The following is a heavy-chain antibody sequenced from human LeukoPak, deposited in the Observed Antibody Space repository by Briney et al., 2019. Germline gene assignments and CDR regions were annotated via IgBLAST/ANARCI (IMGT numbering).Heavy chain of an antibody. J-gene: IGHJ1*01. Sequence: GGSLRLSCAASGFTFSSYAMSWVRQAPGKGLEWVSAISGNGGSTYSADSVKGRFTIPRDNSKNTLYLQMNSLRAEDTAVYYCASTRRRLLLWFGELLDWGQGTLVTVSS. V-gene: IGHV3-23*01. CDR1: GFTFSSYA. CDR2: ISGNGGST. D-gene: IGHD3-10*01. CDR3: ASTRRRLLLWFGELLD.